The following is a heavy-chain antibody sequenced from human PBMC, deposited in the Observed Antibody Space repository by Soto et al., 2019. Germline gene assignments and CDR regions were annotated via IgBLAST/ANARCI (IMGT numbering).Heavy chain of an antibody. CDR3: ARDRFITFGGAQPIDY. CDR2: IWYDGSNK. J-gene: IGHJ4*02. CDR1: GFTFSSYG. V-gene: IGHV3-33*01. Sequence: GGSLRLSCAASGFTFSSYGMHWVRQAPGKGLEWVAVIWYDGSNKYYADSVKGRFTISRDNSKNTLYLQMNSLRAEDTAVYYCARDRFITFGGAQPIDYWGQGTLVTVSS. D-gene: IGHD3-16*01.